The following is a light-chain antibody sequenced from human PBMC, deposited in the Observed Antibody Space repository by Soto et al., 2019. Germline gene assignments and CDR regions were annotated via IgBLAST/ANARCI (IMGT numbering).Light chain of an antibody. J-gene: IGKJ5*01. V-gene: IGKV3-15*01. CDR3: QQYNNWPFS. CDR2: DIS. Sequence: PGESATLSCRATRSVTSNNLAWYQQKRGQAPRLLIYDISSRATGVPARFSGSGSGTEFTLSISGLQSEDFAVYFCQQYNNWPFSFGQGTRLEIK. CDR1: RSVTSN.